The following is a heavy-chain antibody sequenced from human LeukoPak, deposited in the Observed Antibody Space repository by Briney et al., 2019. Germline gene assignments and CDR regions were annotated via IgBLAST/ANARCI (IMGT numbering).Heavy chain of an antibody. V-gene: IGHV3-21*01. CDR3: ARDFGGYNNDY. CDR2: ITSSSSYI. CDR1: GFTFSSYI. D-gene: IGHD5-24*01. J-gene: IGHJ4*02. Sequence: GGSLRLSCAASGFTFSSYIMNWVRQAPGKGLELVSSITSSSSYIYYADSVKGRFTMSRDNAKNSLYLIMVSLRAEDAPVYSCARDFGGYNNDYWGQGTLVTVSS.